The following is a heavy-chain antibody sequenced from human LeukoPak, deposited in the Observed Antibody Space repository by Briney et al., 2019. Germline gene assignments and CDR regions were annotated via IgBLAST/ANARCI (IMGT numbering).Heavy chain of an antibody. CDR2: INQDGSEK. J-gene: IGHJ5*02. V-gene: IGHV3-7*03. Sequence: GGSLRLSCAASGFTFSSYWMSWVRQAPGKGLEWVANINQDGSEKYYVDSVKGRFTISRDNAKNSLYLQMNSLRAEDTAVYYCAREKRRYCVRGEGRFDPWGQGTLVTVSS. CDR1: GFTFSSYW. CDR3: AREKRRYCVRGEGRFDP. D-gene: IGHD3-10*02.